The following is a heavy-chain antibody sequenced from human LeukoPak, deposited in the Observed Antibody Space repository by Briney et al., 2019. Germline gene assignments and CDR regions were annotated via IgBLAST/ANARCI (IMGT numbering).Heavy chain of an antibody. CDR3: ARGRRFLEWLLNYYYYYYMDV. J-gene: IGHJ6*03. CDR2: ISSSGSTI. CDR1: GFTFSSYS. D-gene: IGHD3-3*01. Sequence: GGSLRLSCAASGFTFSSYSMNWVRQAPGKGLEWVSYISSSGSTIYYADSVKGRFTISRDNAKNSLYLQMNSLRAEDTAVYYCARGRRFLEWLLNYYYYYYMDVWGKGTTVTVSS. V-gene: IGHV3-48*04.